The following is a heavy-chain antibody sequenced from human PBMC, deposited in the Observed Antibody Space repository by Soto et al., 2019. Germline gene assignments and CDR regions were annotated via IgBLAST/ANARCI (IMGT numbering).Heavy chain of an antibody. CDR1: GGSFSGYY. CDR3: AREGDGRTGYYRYRPFDY. Sequence: PSETLSLTCAVYGGSFSGYYWSWIRQPPGKGLEWIGEINHSGSTNYNPSLKSRVTISVDTSKNQFSLKLSSVTAADTAVYYCAREGDGRTGYYRYRPFDYWGQGTLVTVSS. CDR2: INHSGST. V-gene: IGHV4-34*01. D-gene: IGHD3-9*01. J-gene: IGHJ4*02.